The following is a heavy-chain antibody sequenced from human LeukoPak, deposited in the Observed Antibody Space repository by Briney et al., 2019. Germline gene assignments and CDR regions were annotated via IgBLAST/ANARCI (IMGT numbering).Heavy chain of an antibody. J-gene: IGHJ4*02. CDR3: ARVLSTMVRGLTVDY. CDR1: GYTFTSYG. Sequence: ASVKVSCEASGYTFTSYGIGWVRQAPGQGLEWMGWISAYNGNTNYAQKLQGRVTMTTDTSTSTAYMELRSLRSDDTAVYYCARVLSTMVRGLTVDYWGQGTLVTVSS. CDR2: ISAYNGNT. V-gene: IGHV1-18*01. D-gene: IGHD3-10*01.